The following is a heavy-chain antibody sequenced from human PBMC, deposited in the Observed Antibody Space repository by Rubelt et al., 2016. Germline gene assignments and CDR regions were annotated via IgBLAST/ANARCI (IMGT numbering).Heavy chain of an antibody. CDR1: GFTFSSYA. Sequence: EDGGGVVQPGRSLRLSCAASGFTFSSYAMHWVRQAPGKGLEWVAVISYDGSNKYYADSVKGRFTISRDKSKNTLYLQMNSLRAEDTAVYYCARDQRGDIAAAPGMDVWGQGTTVTVSS. V-gene: IGHV3-30*04. CDR2: ISYDGSNK. D-gene: IGHD6-13*01. J-gene: IGHJ6*02. CDR3: ARDQRGDIAAAPGMDV.